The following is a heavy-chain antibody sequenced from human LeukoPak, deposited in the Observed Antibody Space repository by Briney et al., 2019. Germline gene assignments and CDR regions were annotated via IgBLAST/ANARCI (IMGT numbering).Heavy chain of an antibody. CDR2: ISAYNGNT. D-gene: IGHD3-3*01. J-gene: IGHJ6*02. Sequence: ASVKVSRKASGYTFTSYGISWVRQAPGQGLEWMGWISAYNGNTNYAQKLQGRVTMTTDTSTSTAYMELRSLRSDDTAVYYCARGRATYDFWSGSQSYGMDVWGQGTTVTVSS. V-gene: IGHV1-18*01. CDR3: ARGRATYDFWSGSQSYGMDV. CDR1: GYTFTSYG.